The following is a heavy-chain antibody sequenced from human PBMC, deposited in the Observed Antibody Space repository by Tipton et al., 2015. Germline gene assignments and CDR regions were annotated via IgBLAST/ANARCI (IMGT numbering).Heavy chain of an antibody. CDR2: IYYSGST. CDR1: GYSISSGYY. D-gene: IGHD1-1*01. J-gene: IGHJ4*02. V-gene: IGHV4-38-2*01. CDR3: ARHGAGTTIIDY. Sequence: TLSLTCAVSGYSISSGYYWGWIRQPPGMGLECIGTIYYSGSTYYNPSLKSRVTISVDTSKNQFSLRLNSVTAADTAVYYCARHGAGTTIIDYWGQGSLVTVSS.